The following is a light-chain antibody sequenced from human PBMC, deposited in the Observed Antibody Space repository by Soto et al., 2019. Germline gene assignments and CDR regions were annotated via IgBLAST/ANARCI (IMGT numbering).Light chain of an antibody. Sequence: QSALTQPASVSGSPGQSITISCTGTSSDVGGYNYVSWYQQHPGKVPKLMIYEVSNRPSGVSNRFSGSKSGNTASLTVSGLQVEGEADYYCTSYTTSDTFVFGTGTKVTVL. CDR3: TSYTTSDTFV. J-gene: IGLJ1*01. CDR1: SSDVGGYNY. V-gene: IGLV2-14*01. CDR2: EVS.